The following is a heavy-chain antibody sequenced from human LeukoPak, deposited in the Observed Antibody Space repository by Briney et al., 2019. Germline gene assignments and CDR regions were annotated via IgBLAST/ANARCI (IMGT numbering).Heavy chain of an antibody. CDR2: IYSDGGR. V-gene: IGHV3-66*01. CDR3: ARDQADYVWGSYRTYNWFDP. D-gene: IGHD3-16*02. Sequence: GGSLRLSCAASGFTVTSNYMSWVRQAPGKGLEWVSVIYSDGGRNYADSVKGRFTISRDNSKNTLYLQMGSLRAEDMAVYYCARDQADYVWGSYRTYNWFDPWGQGTLVTVSS. J-gene: IGHJ5*02. CDR1: GFTVTSNY.